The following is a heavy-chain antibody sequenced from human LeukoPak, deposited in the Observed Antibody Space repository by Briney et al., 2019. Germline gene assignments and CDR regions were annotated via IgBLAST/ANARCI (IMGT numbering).Heavy chain of an antibody. Sequence: GGSLRLSCVVSGFTFSNYWMTWVRQAPGKGLEWVANIKQDGSEKYYVDSVKGRFTISRDNAKNSLYLQMNSLRAEDTAVYYCARGAPRVKYYYYYMDVWGKGTTVTISS. J-gene: IGHJ6*03. CDR2: IKQDGSEK. CDR3: ARGAPRVKYYYYYMDV. CDR1: GFTFSNYW. D-gene: IGHD3-10*01. V-gene: IGHV3-7*01.